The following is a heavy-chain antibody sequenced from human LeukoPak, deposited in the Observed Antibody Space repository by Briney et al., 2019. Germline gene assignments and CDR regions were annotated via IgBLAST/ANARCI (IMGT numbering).Heavy chain of an antibody. D-gene: IGHD3-22*01. CDR2: ISSSGSTI. CDR3: PTMIVVAFVY. Sequence: GGSLRLSCAASGFTFSSYEMNWVRQAPGQGLEWVSYISSSGSTIYYADSVKGRFTISRDNAKNSLYVQMNSLRAEDTAVYYCPTMIVVAFVYWGQGTLVTVSS. V-gene: IGHV3-48*03. J-gene: IGHJ4*02. CDR1: GFTFSSYE.